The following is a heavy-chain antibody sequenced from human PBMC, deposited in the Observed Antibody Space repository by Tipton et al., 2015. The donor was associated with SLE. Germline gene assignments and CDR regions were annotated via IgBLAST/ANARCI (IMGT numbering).Heavy chain of an antibody. J-gene: IGHJ6*02. D-gene: IGHD2-15*01. Sequence: SLRLSCAASGVTFSSYAMHWVRQAPGNGLEWVAVISYDGSNKYYADSVKGRFTISRDNSKNTLYLQMNSLRAEDTAVYYCVRSNGYCGGGSCQYDYYGMNVWGQGTTVTVSS. V-gene: IGHV3-30*04. CDR2: ISYDGSNK. CDR3: VRSNGYCGGGSCQYDYYGMNV. CDR1: GVTFSSYA.